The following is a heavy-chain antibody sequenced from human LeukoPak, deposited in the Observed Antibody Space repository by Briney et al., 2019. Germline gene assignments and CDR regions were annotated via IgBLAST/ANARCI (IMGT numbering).Heavy chain of an antibody. CDR1: GGSISSSNW. D-gene: IGHD3-9*01. CDR2: IYHSGST. J-gene: IGHJ6*02. CDR3: ARAYDILTPTGDGMDV. V-gene: IGHV4-4*02. Sequence: SETLSLTCAVSGGSISSSNWWSWVRQPPGKGLEWIGEIYHSGSTNYNPSLKSRVTISVDKSKNQFSLKLSSVTAADTAVYYCARAYDILTPTGDGMDVWGQGTTVTVSS.